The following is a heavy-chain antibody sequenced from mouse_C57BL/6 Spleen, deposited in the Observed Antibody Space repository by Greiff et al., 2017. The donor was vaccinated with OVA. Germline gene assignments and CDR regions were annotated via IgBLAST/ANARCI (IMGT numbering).Heavy chain of an antibody. CDR2: IDPSDSYT. CDR1: GYTFTSYW. CDR3: ARSEDYAFAY. D-gene: IGHD2-4*01. V-gene: IGHV1-69*01. Sequence: QVHVKQPGAELVMPGASVKLSCKASGYTFTSYWMHWVKQRPGQGLAWIGEIDPSDSYTNYNQKFKGKSTLTVDKSSSTAYMQRSSLTSEDSAVYYGARSEDYAFAYWGQGTLVTVSA. J-gene: IGHJ3*01.